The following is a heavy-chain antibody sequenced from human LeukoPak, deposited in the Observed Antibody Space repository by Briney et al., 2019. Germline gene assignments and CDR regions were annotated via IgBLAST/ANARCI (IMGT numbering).Heavy chain of an antibody. J-gene: IGHJ4*02. CDR2: IHKAGSES. D-gene: IGHD1-26*01. CDR1: GFTFSNDW. Sequence: PGGSLRLSCAASGFTFSNDWMTWVRQVPGKGLEWVANIHKAGSESYYVDSVKGRFAISRDNAKNSLYLQLSSLRVEDTAVYYCARVGAWELQRVFEYWGQGTLVTVSS. V-gene: IGHV3-7*01. CDR3: ARVGAWELQRVFEY.